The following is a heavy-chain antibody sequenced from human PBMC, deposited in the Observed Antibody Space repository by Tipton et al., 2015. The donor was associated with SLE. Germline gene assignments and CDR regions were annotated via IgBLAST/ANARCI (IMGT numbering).Heavy chain of an antibody. CDR3: AGSRQNHGDFWNWEGYMDV. V-gene: IGHV4-38-2*02. J-gene: IGHJ6*03. CDR2: LYHTGHT. Sequence: TLSLTCTVSGYSITRAYYWGWIRQSPGKGLEWIGSLYHTGHTYYNPSLKSRVSMSEDTSMNRFSLQVKSVTAADTAVYYCAGSRQNHGDFWNWEGYMDVWGKGTPVAVS. CDR1: GYSITRAYY. D-gene: IGHD3-3*01.